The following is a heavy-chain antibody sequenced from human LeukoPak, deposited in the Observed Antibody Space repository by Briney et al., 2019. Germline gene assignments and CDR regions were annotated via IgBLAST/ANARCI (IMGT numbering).Heavy chain of an antibody. CDR1: GGSISSYY. CDR3: ARVLRFLEWPTDAFDI. J-gene: IGHJ3*02. V-gene: IGHV4-59*01. D-gene: IGHD3-3*01. CDR2: IYYSGST. Sequence: ETLSLTCTVSGGSISSYYWSWIRQPPGKGLEWIGYIYYSGSTNYNPSLKSRVTISVDTSKNQFSLQLSSVTAADTAVYYCARVLRFLEWPTDAFDIWGQGTMVTVSS.